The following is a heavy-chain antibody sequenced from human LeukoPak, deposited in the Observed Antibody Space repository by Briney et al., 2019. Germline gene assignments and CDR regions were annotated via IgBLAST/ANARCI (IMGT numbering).Heavy chain of an antibody. D-gene: IGHD5-24*01. CDR2: INHSGST. V-gene: IGHV4-34*01. CDR3: ARGRGYNSFDY. Sequence: KPSEAPSLTCAVYGGSFSGYYWSWIRQPPGKGLEWIGEINHSGSTNYNPSLKSRVTISVDTSKNQFSLKLSSVTAADTAVYYCARGRGYNSFDYWGQGTLVTVSS. J-gene: IGHJ4*02. CDR1: GGSFSGYY.